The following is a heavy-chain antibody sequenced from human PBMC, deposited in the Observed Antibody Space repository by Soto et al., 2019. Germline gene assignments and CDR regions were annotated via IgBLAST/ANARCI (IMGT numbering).Heavy chain of an antibody. CDR3: AWCFSSSGWYYLPTAGEEIDY. D-gene: IGHD6-19*01. J-gene: IGHJ4*02. Sequence: ASVKVSCKASAYTFTSYGIGWVRQAPGQGLEWMGWISAYNGNPHYAQKLRGRVTMPTATSTSTAYMELRSLRSADTAVYSCAWCFSSSGWYYLPTAGEEIDYWGQGTLVTVSS. CDR2: ISAYNGNP. CDR1: AYTFTSYG. V-gene: IGHV1-18*04.